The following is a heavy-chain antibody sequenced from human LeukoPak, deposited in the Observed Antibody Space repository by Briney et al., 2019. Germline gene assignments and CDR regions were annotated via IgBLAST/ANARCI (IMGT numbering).Heavy chain of an antibody. CDR1: GGSISSYY. CDR2: IYYSGST. CDR3: ARSIPSAFDI. V-gene: IGHV4-59*08. J-gene: IGHJ3*02. D-gene: IGHD2-21*01. Sequence: PSETLSLTCTVSGGSISSYYWSWIRQPPGKGLEWIGYIYYSGSTNYNPSLKSRVTISVDTSKNQFSLKLSSVTAADMAVYYCARSIPSAFDIWGQGTMVTVSS.